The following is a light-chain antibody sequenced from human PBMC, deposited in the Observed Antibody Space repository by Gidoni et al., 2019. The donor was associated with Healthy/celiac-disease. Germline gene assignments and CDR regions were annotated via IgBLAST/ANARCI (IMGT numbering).Light chain of an antibody. V-gene: IGKV3-15*01. CDR3: QQYNKWPPLT. CDR2: GAS. CDR1: QKISSN. J-gene: IGKJ4*01. Sequence: IVMTQSPATLSVSPGERAPLSCRASQKISSNLAWYQQKPGQAPRLLIFGASTRATGIPARFSGSGSGTEFTLTISSLQSEDFAVYYCQQYNKWPPLTFGGGTKVEIK.